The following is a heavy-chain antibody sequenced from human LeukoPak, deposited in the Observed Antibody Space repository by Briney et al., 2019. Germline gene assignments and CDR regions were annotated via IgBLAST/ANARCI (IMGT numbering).Heavy chain of an antibody. Sequence: GASVKVSCKASGYPFTSYYMHWVRQAPGQGLEWMGIINPRGGSISYAQKFQGRVTMTRDTSTSTVYMELSSLRSEDTAVYYCARDPPYDTSGYYFDYWGQGTLVTVS. CDR3: ARDPPYDTSGYYFDY. CDR2: INPRGGSI. V-gene: IGHV1-46*01. CDR1: GYPFTSYY. D-gene: IGHD3-22*01. J-gene: IGHJ4*02.